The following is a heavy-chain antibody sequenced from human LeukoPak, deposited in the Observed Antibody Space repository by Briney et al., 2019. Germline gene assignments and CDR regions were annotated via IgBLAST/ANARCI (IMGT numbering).Heavy chain of an antibody. Sequence: GGSLRLSCAASGFTFSTHIMSWVRQAPGKGLEWVSAICGGSDCTYYADSVKGRFTISRDNSKNTVFLQMSSLRAEDTAVYFCAKPLRPTTSYFDYWGQGTLVTVSS. CDR3: AKPLRPTTSYFDY. CDR2: ICGGSDCT. V-gene: IGHV3-23*01. J-gene: IGHJ4*02. CDR1: GFTFSTHI. D-gene: IGHD1-26*01.